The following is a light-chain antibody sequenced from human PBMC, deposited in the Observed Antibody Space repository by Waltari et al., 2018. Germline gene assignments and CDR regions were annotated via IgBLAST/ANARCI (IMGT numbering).Light chain of an antibody. CDR2: KAS. J-gene: IGKJ2*01. CDR3: QHYNSFPYT. Sequence: DIQMTQSPSTLSASVGDRVTITCRASQSISYWLAWYQQKSGKAPKLLIYKASSLESGVPSRFSGSGSGTEFTLTISSLQPDDFATYYFQHYNSFPYTFGQGTKLEIK. CDR1: QSISYW. V-gene: IGKV1-5*03.